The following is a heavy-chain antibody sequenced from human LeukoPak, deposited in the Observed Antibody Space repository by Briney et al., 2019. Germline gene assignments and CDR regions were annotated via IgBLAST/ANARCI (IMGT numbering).Heavy chain of an antibody. D-gene: IGHD3-22*01. V-gene: IGHV5-51*01. CDR2: IYPGDSDT. CDR3: ARIPVDYYDSSGYSIYFDY. J-gene: IGHJ4*02. CDR1: GSRFTSYW. Sequence: GGSLEISGQGSGSRFTSYWIAWVGQLPGKGLEWMGMIYPGDSDTRYSPSFQGQVTISADKSISTAYLQWSSLKASDTAMYYCARIPVDYYDSSGYSIYFDYWGQGTLVTVSS.